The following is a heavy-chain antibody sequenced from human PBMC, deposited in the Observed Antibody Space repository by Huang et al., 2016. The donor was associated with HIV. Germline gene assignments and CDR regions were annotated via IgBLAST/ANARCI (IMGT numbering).Heavy chain of an antibody. V-gene: IGHV3-9*01. CDR3: AKDWGYDFGAFDF. J-gene: IGHJ3*01. Sequence: EVQLVESGGGLVRPGRSLRLSCAASGFTFDDYAMHWVRQTPGKGLGWVSGINWKSGNIAYADSVRGRFTISRDNAKNSLYLQMNSLRPEDTALYYCAKDWGYDFGAFDFWGRGTMVTVSS. CDR2: INWKSGNI. D-gene: IGHD3-16*01. CDR1: GFTFDDYA.